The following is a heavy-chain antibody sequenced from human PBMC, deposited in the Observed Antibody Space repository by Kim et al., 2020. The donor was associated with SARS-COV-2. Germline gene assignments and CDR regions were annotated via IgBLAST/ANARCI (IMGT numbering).Heavy chain of an antibody. V-gene: IGHV4-59*01. CDR1: GGSISSYY. Sequence: SETLSLTCTVSGGSISSYYWSWIRQPPGKGLEWIGYIYYSGSTNYNPSLKSRVTISVDTSKNQFSLKLSSVTAADTAVYYCARFGPVDTAMATWLFGYYYGMDVWGQGTTVTVSS. D-gene: IGHD5-18*01. J-gene: IGHJ6*02. CDR2: IYYSGST. CDR3: ARFGPVDTAMATWLFGYYYGMDV.